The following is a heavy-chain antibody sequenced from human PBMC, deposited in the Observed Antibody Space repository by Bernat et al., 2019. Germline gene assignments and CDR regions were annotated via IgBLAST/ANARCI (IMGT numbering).Heavy chain of an antibody. CDR1: GYTFTSYA. D-gene: IGHD3-16*01. Sequence: QVQLVQSGAEVKKPGASVKVSCKASGYTFTSYAMHWVRQAPGQRLEWMGWINAGNGNTKYSQKFQGRVTITRDTSASTAYMELSSLRSEDTAVYYWAGGFRGRGVRGPFDYWGQGTLVTVSS. V-gene: IGHV1-3*01. CDR2: INAGNGNT. J-gene: IGHJ4*02. CDR3: AGGFRGRGVRGPFDY.